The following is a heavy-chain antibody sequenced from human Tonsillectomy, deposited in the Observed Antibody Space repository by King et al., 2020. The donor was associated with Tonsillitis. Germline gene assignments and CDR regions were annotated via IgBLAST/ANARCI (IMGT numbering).Heavy chain of an antibody. D-gene: IGHD3-3*01. CDR3: ARDHEAFGGSIYNWFDP. J-gene: IGHJ5*02. V-gene: IGHV3-33*01. CDR2: RWYDGRNK. CDR1: GFTFSSHG. Sequence: VQLVESGGGVVQPGRCLRLSCAASGFTFSSHGMHWVRQAPGKGLEWVAVRWYDGRNKDYAVSVKGRFTISRDNSKNTLYLQMNRLRAEYTAVYHCARDHEAFGGSIYNWFDPWGQGTLVTVSS.